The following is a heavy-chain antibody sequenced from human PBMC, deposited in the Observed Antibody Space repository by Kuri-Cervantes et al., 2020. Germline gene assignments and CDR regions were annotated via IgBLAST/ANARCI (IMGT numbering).Heavy chain of an antibody. CDR1: GGSISSGGYS. J-gene: IGHJ4*02. CDR2: IYHSGST. CDR3: ARGNPITIFGVVIGSGFDY. V-gene: IGHV4-30-2*01. Sequence: SETLSLTCAVSGGSISSGGYSWSWIRQPPGKGLEWIGYIYHSGSTYYNPSLKSRVTISVDRSKNQFSLKLSSVTAADTAVYYCARGNPITIFGVVIGSGFDYWGQGTLVTVSS. D-gene: IGHD3-3*01.